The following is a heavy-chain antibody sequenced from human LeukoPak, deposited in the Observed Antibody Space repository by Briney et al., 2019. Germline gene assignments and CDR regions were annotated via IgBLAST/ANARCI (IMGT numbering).Heavy chain of an antibody. Sequence: ASVKVSCKASGYTFTRYGISWVRQAPGQGLGWMGWISSYNGNTNYAQKLQGRVTMTTDTSTSTAYMELRSLRSDDTAVYYCARGLRAYSGYDYSFDYWGQGTLVTVSS. D-gene: IGHD5-12*01. CDR3: ARGLRAYSGYDYSFDY. CDR2: ISSYNGNT. V-gene: IGHV1-18*01. J-gene: IGHJ4*02. CDR1: GYTFTRYG.